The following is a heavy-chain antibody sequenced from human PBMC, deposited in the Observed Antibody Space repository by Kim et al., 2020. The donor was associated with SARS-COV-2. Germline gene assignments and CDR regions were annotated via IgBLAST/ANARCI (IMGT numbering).Heavy chain of an antibody. CDR2: INHSGST. J-gene: IGHJ5*02. D-gene: IGHD3-3*01. Sequence: SETLSLTCAVYGGSFSGYYWSWIRQPPGKGLEWIGEINHSGSTNYNPSLKSRVTISVDTSKNQFSLKLSSVTAADTAVYYCARGVKRPRYYDFWSGYANWFDPWGQGTLVTVSS. CDR3: ARGVKRPRYYDFWSGYANWFDP. V-gene: IGHV4-34*01. CDR1: GGSFSGYY.